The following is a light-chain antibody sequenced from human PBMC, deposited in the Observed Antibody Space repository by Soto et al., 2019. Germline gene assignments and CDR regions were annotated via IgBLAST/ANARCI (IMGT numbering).Light chain of an antibody. Sequence: EIVLTQSPVTLSLSPGERATLSCRASQSISSYLGWYQQKPGRAPRLLIYDASNRATGIPARFSGSGSGTDFTLTISSLEPEDFAVYYCQQRTNWPLTFGGGTKVEI. CDR2: DAS. V-gene: IGKV3-11*01. J-gene: IGKJ4*01. CDR3: QQRTNWPLT. CDR1: QSISSY.